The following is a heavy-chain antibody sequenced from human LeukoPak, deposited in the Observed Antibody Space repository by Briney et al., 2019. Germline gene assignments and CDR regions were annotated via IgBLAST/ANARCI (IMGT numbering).Heavy chain of an antibody. Sequence: GGSLRLSCAASGFTFSSYAMSWVRQAPGKGLEWVSAISGSGGSTYYADSVKGRFTISRDNSKNTLYLQMNSLRAEDTAVYYCAKDRGDGDNPPPGYYGMDVWGQGTTVTVSS. V-gene: IGHV3-23*01. D-gene: IGHD5-24*01. J-gene: IGHJ6*02. CDR3: AKDRGDGDNPPPGYYGMDV. CDR2: ISGSGGST. CDR1: GFTFSSYA.